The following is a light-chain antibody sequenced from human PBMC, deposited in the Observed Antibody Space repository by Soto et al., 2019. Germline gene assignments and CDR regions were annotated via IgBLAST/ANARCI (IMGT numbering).Light chain of an antibody. Sequence: QSVLTQPPSASGSLGQAVTISCTGTSSDIGGYKYVSWYQQHPGKAPKLMIYDVSKRPSGVPDRFSGSKSGNTASLTISGLQAEDEADYYCCSYAGSYTLYVFGTGTKVTVL. CDR1: SSDIGGYKY. V-gene: IGLV2-11*01. CDR3: CSYAGSYTLYV. CDR2: DVS. J-gene: IGLJ1*01.